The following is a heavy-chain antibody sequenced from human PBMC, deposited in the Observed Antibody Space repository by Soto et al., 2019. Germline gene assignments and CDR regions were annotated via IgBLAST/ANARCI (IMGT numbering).Heavy chain of an antibody. CDR1: GFTFSSYG. J-gene: IGHJ4*02. V-gene: IGHV3-30*18. Sequence: PEVSLRLSCAASGFTFSSYGMHWVRQAPGKGLEWVAVISYDRSNKYYADSVKGRFTISRDNSKNTLYLQMNSLRAEDTAVYYCAKDKGYDSSGPRSYFDYWGQGTLVTVSS. CDR2: ISYDRSNK. CDR3: AKDKGYDSSGPRSYFDY. D-gene: IGHD3-22*01.